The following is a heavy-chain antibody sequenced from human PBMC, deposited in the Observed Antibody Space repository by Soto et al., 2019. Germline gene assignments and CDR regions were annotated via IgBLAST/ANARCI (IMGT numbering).Heavy chain of an antibody. CDR2: ISWNSNTI. V-gene: IGHV3-9*01. CDR3: TTDSADIVVVPATFGMDV. Sequence: QSGGSLRLSCAASGFTFDNYAMHWVRQAPGKGLEWVSGISWNSNTIAYADSVKGRFTISRDNTKNSLYLQMNSLRAEDTAVYHCTTDSADIVVVPATFGMDVWGQGTTVTVSS. CDR1: GFTFDNYA. D-gene: IGHD2-2*01. J-gene: IGHJ6*02.